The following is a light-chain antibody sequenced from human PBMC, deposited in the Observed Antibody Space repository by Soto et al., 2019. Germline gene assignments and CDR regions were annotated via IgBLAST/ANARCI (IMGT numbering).Light chain of an antibody. CDR1: SSDVGAYNL. J-gene: IGLJ1*01. Sequence: QSALTQPASVSGSPGQSITISCSGTSSDVGAYNLVSWYQQFPGKAPKLMIFEVSQRPSGVSSRFSGSKSGSTASLTISGLQAEDEADYYCCSFAGGRNVFXTGTKVTVL. CDR3: CSFAGGRNV. V-gene: IGLV2-23*02. CDR2: EVS.